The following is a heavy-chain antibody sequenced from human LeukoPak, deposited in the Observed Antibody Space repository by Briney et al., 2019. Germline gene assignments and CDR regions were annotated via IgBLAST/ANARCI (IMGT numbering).Heavy chain of an antibody. D-gene: IGHD3-3*01. CDR2: INHSGST. Sequence: PSETLSLTCAVSGEPLSSYYWSWIRQPPGKGLEWIGEINHSGSTTYNPYLKSRVNLSLDTSKKQFCLNLSSGTAADTAVYYCARGAFWSCHRLDAFHVWGQGTMVTVSS. V-gene: IGHV4-34*01. CDR1: GEPLSSYY. J-gene: IGHJ3*01. CDR3: ARGAFWSCHRLDAFHV.